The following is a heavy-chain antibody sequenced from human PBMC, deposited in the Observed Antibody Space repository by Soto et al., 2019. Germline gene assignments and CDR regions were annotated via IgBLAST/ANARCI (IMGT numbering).Heavy chain of an antibody. CDR1: GFTFSSYS. V-gene: IGHV3-21*01. D-gene: IGHD4-17*01. CDR3: ASCPGLYGDCHFDY. J-gene: IGHJ4*02. CDR2: ISSSSSYI. Sequence: GGSLRLSCAASGFTFSSYSMNWVRQAPGKGLEWVSSISSSSSYIYYADSVKGRFTISRDNAKTSLYLQMNSLRAEDTAVYYCASCPGLYGDCHFDYWGQGTLVTVSS.